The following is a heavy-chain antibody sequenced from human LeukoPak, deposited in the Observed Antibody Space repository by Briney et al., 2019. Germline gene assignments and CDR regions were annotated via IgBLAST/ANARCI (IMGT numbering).Heavy chain of an antibody. CDR2: IYYSGST. J-gene: IGHJ4*02. D-gene: IGHD2-8*01. CDR1: GGSISSYY. Sequence: PSETLSLTCTVSGGSISSYYWSWIRQPPGKGLEWIGYIYYSGSTKYNPSLKSRVTISGDTSKNQFSLKLSSVTAADTAVYYCARARYCTNDVCYLDYWGQGTLVTVSS. V-gene: IGHV4-59*01. CDR3: ARARYCTNDVCYLDY.